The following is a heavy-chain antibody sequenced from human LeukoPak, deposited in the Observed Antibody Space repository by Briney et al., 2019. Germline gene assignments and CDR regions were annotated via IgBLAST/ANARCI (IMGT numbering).Heavy chain of an antibody. J-gene: IGHJ4*02. CDR2: ISGSGGST. V-gene: IGHV3-23*01. CDR1: GFTFSSHW. Sequence: GGSLRLSCAASGFTFSSHWMTWVRQAPGKGLEWVSAISGSGGSTYYADSVKGRFTISRDNSKNTLYLQMNSLRAEDTAAYYCAKAQRPNSGYLGFLVDYWGQGTLVTVSS. D-gene: IGHD5-12*01. CDR3: AKAQRPNSGYLGFLVDY.